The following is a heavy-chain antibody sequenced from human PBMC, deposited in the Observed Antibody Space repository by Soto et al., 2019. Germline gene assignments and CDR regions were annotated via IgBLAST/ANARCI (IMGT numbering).Heavy chain of an antibody. CDR2: IRSKPYTGTT. D-gene: IGHD6-19*01. J-gene: IGHJ4*02. CDR3: ARDAAVAANGYYFDY. CDR1: GFTFGDYV. V-gene: IGHV3-49*03. Sequence: GSLRLSCAVSGFTFGDYVMSWFRQAPGKGLEWVGFIRSKPYTGTTEYAASVKGRFNISRDDTKGIDYLQKNSMKTEDTAFYYCARDAAVAANGYYFDYWGQGTLVTVSS.